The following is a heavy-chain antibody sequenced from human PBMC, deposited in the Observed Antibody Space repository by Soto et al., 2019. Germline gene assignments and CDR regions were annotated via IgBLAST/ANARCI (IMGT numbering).Heavy chain of an antibody. D-gene: IGHD1-26*01. CDR3: ARDRKWELPRRIYYYGMDV. CDR1: GFTFSSYG. Sequence: GGSLRLSCAASGFTFSSYGMHWVRQAPGKGLEWVAVIWYDGSNKYYADSVKGRFTISRDNSKNTLYLQMNSLRAEDTAVYYCARDRKWELPRRIYYYGMDVWGQGTTVTVSS. CDR2: IWYDGSNK. J-gene: IGHJ6*02. V-gene: IGHV3-33*01.